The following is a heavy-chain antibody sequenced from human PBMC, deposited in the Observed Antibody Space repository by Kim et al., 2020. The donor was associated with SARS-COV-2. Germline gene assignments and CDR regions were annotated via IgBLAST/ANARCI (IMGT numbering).Heavy chain of an antibody. CDR2: INHSGST. Sequence: SETLSLTCAVYGGSFSGYYWSWIRQPPGKGLEWIGEINHSGSTNYNPSLKSRVTISVDTSKNQFSLKLSSVTAADTAVYYCAGEEYCSSTSCYAYYYYGMDVWGQGTTVTVSS. CDR3: AGEEYCSSTSCYAYYYYGMDV. J-gene: IGHJ6*02. V-gene: IGHV4-34*01. D-gene: IGHD2-2*01. CDR1: GGSFSGYY.